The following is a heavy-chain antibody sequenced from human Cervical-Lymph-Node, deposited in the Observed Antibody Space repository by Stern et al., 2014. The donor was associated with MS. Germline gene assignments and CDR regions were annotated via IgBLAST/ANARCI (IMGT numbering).Heavy chain of an antibody. CDR2: AIPIFDAP. CDR3: VYSLPFEV. J-gene: IGHJ4*02. Sequence: DQLVESGAEVKKPGSSVKVSCKVSGGNFSAYAVNWVRQAPGQGLEWVGGAIPIFDAPIYSRKFRGRLTITADVATSTSDMQLSSLRPDDTAIYYCVYSLPFEVWGQGFLVTVSS. V-gene: IGHV1-69*01. CDR1: GGNFSAYA. D-gene: IGHD4-11*01.